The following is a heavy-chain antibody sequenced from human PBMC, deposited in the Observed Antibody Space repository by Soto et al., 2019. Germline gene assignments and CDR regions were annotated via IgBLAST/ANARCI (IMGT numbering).Heavy chain of an antibody. D-gene: IGHD5-18*01. CDR3: ARAEVLHTGYTYGSRVFDL. J-gene: IGHJ3*01. CDR1: GYTFTGYY. Sequence: ASVKVSCKASGYTFTGYYMHWVRQAPGQGLEWMGWINPNSGGTNYAQKFQGWVTMTRDTSISTAYMELSRLRSDDTAVYYCARAEVLHTGYTYGSRVFDLWGQGTLVTVSS. V-gene: IGHV1-2*04. CDR2: INPNSGGT.